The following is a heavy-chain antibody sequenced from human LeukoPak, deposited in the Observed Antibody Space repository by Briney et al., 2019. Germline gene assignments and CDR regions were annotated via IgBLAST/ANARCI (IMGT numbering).Heavy chain of an antibody. D-gene: IGHD2-15*01. CDR2: IRFDGDDE. CDR3: TGGGGYCSGGRCYGHYSMDV. Sequence: GGSLRLSCAASGFTFSSYGMHWVRQAPGKVLEWVAYIRFDGDDEHYLDSVRGRFSISRDNPRNTLYLQMNGLRPEDTAVYYCTGGGGYCSGGRCYGHYSMDVWGQGTTVTVSS. CDR1: GFTFSSYG. V-gene: IGHV3-30*02. J-gene: IGHJ6*02.